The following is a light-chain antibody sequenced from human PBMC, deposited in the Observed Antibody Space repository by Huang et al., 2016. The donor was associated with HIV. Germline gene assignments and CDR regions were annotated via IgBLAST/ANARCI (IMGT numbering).Light chain of an antibody. CDR1: QSIDKY. CDR3: QHSFSTPWT. J-gene: IGKJ1*01. Sequence: DIQMTQSPSSLSASVGDRVTITCRASQSIDKYLNWYQHKPGKAPKVIIYAASSLQSEVPSRFSGSGSGTDFTLTISNLQSEDFATYYCQHSFSTPWTFGQGTKVEIK. CDR2: AAS. V-gene: IGKV1-39*01.